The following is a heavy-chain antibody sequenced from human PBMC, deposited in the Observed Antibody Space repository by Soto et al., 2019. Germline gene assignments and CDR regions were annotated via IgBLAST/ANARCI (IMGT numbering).Heavy chain of an antibody. Sequence: SETLSLTCAVSGDSISSVNWWSWVRQSPGQGLEWIGDIYHTGITNYNPSLQSRVTISVDKSKNEFSLNLTSVTAADTAVYYCARSPGYFTSSSLDPWGQGTLVTVSS. V-gene: IGHV4-4*02. CDR1: GDSISSVNW. CDR3: ARSPGYFTSSSLDP. D-gene: IGHD2-8*01. J-gene: IGHJ5*02. CDR2: IYHTGIT.